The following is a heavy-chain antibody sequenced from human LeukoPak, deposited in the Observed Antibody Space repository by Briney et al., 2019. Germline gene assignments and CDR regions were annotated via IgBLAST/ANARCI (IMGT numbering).Heavy chain of an antibody. Sequence: SETLSLTCSVSGDSISSNEWWSWVRQPPGKGLEWIGEVFHSGSTNFNPSLKSRVTISVETSKNQFSLKLSSVTAADTAVYYCGRSGYCKSTSCYRYYFDYWGQGTLVTVSS. CDR3: GRSGYCKSTSCYRYYFDY. CDR1: GDSISSNEW. CDR2: VFHSGST. V-gene: IGHV4-4*02. J-gene: IGHJ4*02. D-gene: IGHD2-2*01.